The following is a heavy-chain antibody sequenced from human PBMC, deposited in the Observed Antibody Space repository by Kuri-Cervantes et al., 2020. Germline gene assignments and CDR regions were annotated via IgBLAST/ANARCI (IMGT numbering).Heavy chain of an antibody. J-gene: IGHJ3*02. V-gene: IGHV1-2*02. Sequence: ASVKVSCKASGYTFTGYYMHWVRQAPGQGLEWMGWINPNSGGTNYAQKFQGRVTMTRDTSISTAYMELSRLRSDDTAVYYCVSGRDYYGSGTLDAFDIWGQGAMVTVSS. D-gene: IGHD3-10*01. CDR2: INPNSGGT. CDR1: GYTFTGYY. CDR3: VSGRDYYGSGTLDAFDI.